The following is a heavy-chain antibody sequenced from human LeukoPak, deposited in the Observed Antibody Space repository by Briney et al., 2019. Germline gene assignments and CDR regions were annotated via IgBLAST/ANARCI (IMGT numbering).Heavy chain of an antibody. J-gene: IGHJ5*02. CDR1: GFTFSSYW. CDR2: INGDGSTT. Sequence: GGSPRLSCAASGFTFSSYWMHWVRQAPGKGLVWVSRINGDGSTTTYVDSVKGRFTIYRDNAKNTVYLQMNSLRVEDTAVYYCATVRSGSWDWFDPWGQGTLVTVSS. D-gene: IGHD3-10*01. V-gene: IGHV3-74*01. CDR3: ATVRSGSWDWFDP.